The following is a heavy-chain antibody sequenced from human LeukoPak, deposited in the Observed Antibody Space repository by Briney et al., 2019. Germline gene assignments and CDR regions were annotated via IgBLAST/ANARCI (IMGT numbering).Heavy chain of an antibody. CDR3: ARDPDYYGSGSYYSFDY. CDR2: IYSGGST. D-gene: IGHD3-10*01. CDR1: GFTVSSNY. J-gene: IGHJ4*02. Sequence: GGSLRLSCAASGFTVSSNYMSWVRQAPGKGLEWVSVIYSGGSTYYADSVKGRFTISRDNSKNTLYLQMNGLRAEDTAVYYCARDPDYYGSGSYYSFDYWGQGTLVTVSS. V-gene: IGHV3-53*01.